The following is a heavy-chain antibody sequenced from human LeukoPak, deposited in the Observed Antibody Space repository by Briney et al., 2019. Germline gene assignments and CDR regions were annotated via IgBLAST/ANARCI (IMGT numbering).Heavy chain of an antibody. CDR2: LYSGGTT. J-gene: IGHJ4*02. D-gene: IGHD3-10*01. Sequence: GSLSLSCAASGFDVSDTYMSWVRRAPGKGLEWVSVLYSGGTTYYADSVTGRFTISSDNVKNTVFLQMNSLRAEDTAVYFCVRDGFDDSGSYIPFDNWGQGTLVAVSS. CDR3: VRDGFDDSGSYIPFDN. CDR1: GFDVSDTY. V-gene: IGHV3-53*01.